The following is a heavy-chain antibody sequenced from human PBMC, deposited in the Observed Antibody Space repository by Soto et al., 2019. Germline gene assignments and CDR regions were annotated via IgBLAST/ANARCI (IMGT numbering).Heavy chain of an antibody. CDR3: ARLKSYGGKPACIDY. CDR1: GGSFSGYY. CDR2: INHSGST. Sequence: PSETLSLTCAVYGGSFSGYYWSWIRQPPGKGLEWIGEINHSGSTNYNPSLKSRVTISVDTSKNQFSLKLSSVTAADTAVYYCARLKSYGGKPACIDYWGQGTLVTVSS. D-gene: IGHD4-17*01. J-gene: IGHJ4*02. V-gene: IGHV4-34*01.